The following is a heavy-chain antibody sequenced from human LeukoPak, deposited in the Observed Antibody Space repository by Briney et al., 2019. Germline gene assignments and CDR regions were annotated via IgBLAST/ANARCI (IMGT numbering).Heavy chain of an antibody. Sequence: GASVKVSCKTSGFTFTGYYFHWMRQAPGQGLEWMGSIDANSGGTEYAQKFQGRVTMTRDTSLSTAYMEVTSLTFDDTAVYYCARDLFWTGYYYFDFWGQGTLVTVSS. D-gene: IGHD3/OR15-3a*01. CDR1: GFTFTGYY. V-gene: IGHV1-2*02. J-gene: IGHJ4*02. CDR2: IDANSGGT. CDR3: ARDLFWTGYYYFDF.